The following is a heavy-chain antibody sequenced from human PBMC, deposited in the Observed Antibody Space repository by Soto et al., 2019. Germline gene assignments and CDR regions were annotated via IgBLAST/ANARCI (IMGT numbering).Heavy chain of an antibody. V-gene: IGHV1-46*01. Sequence: ASVKVSCKASGDSVSNDYLHWVRQAPGQGSEWLGLISPFGGATAYAQRFKGRVTVTMDKSSTTFYLELSSLRSDDTAVYYCAKGRGGKTVANFGMDVWGQGVTVTVSS. CDR3: AKGRGGKTVANFGMDV. CDR2: ISPFGGAT. D-gene: IGHD3-16*01. CDR1: GDSVSNDY. J-gene: IGHJ6*02.